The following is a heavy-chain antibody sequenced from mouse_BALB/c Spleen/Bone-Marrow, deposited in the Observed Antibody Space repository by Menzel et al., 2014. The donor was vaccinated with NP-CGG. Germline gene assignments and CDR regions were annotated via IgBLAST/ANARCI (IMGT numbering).Heavy chain of an antibody. CDR2: INPSNDTP. CDR3: TRSGYYGYGWYFDV. Sequence: QVHVKQSGAELVKPGASVKLSCRVSGYTFTNYFVYWVKQRPGQGLEWIGEINPSNDTPNFNEKFKSKATLTVDKSSSTAYMQLSSLTSEDSAVYYCTRSGYYGYGWYFDVWGAGTTVTVS. V-gene: IGHV1S81*02. CDR1: GYTFTNYF. J-gene: IGHJ1*01. D-gene: IGHD1-2*01.